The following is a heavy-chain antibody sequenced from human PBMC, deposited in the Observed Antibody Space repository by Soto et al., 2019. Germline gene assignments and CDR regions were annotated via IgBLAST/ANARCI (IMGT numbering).Heavy chain of an antibody. V-gene: IGHV4-31*03. CDR1: GGSISSGGYY. CDR2: IYYSGST. D-gene: IGHD3-9*01. CDR3: AREDYDILTGYPYGMDV. J-gene: IGHJ6*02. Sequence: KPSETLSLTCTVSGGSISSGGYYWSWIRQHPGKGLEWIGYIYYSGSTYYNPSLKSRVTTSVDTSKNQFSLKLSSVTAADTAVYYCAREDYDILTGYPYGMDVWGQGTTVTVS.